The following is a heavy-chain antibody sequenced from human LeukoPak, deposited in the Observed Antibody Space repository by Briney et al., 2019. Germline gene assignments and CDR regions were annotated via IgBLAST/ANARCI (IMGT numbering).Heavy chain of an antibody. CDR1: GGTFSSYA. V-gene: IGHV1-69*01. CDR2: IIPIFGTA. J-gene: IGHJ6*02. D-gene: IGHD3-10*01. Sequence: RASVKVSCKASGGTFSSYAISWVRQAPGQGLEWMGGIIPIFGTANYAQKFQGRVTITADDSTSTAYMELSRLRSDDTAVYYCARVRATMVRGVIYYYYGMDVWGQGTTVTVSS. CDR3: ARVRATMVRGVIYYYYGMDV.